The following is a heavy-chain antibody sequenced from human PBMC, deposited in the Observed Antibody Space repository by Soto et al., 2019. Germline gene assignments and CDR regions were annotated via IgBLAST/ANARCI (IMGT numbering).Heavy chain of an antibody. CDR2: ISPSGGST. D-gene: IGHD3-22*01. CDR1: GYTFTSYY. CDR3: ARTGHSGSYDF. Sequence: ASVKVSCKASGYTFTSYYVFWVRQAPGQGLEWMGIISPSGGSTRFAQKFQGRVTMTRDTSTTTVYLGLSSLSSEDTASYYCARTGHSGSYDFWGQGTLVTVSS. V-gene: IGHV1-46*01. J-gene: IGHJ4*02.